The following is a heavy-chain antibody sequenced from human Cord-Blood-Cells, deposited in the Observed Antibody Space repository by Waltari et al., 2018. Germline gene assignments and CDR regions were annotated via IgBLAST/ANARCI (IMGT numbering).Heavy chain of an antibody. J-gene: IGHJ4*02. CDR2: IYYSGST. V-gene: IGHV4-39*01. CDR3: ASTASSSWYY. D-gene: IGHD6-13*01. Sequence: QLQLQESGPGLVKPSETLSLTCTVSGGSISSSSYYWGWIRHPPGKGLEWIGSIYYSGSTYYNPSLKSRVTISVDTSKNQFSLKLSSVTAADTAVYYCASTASSSWYYWGQGTLVTVSS. CDR1: GGSISSSSYY.